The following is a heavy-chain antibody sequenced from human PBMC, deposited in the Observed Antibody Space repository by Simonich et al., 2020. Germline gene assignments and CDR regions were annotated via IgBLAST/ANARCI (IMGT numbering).Heavy chain of an antibody. CDR3: ARNRGTGVPMDY. CDR2: ISSRSSYI. J-gene: IGHJ4*02. V-gene: IGHV3-21*01. D-gene: IGHD7-27*01. Sequence: EVQLVESGGGLVKPGGSLRLSCAASGFNFSSYSMNWVRQAPGKELEWISSISSRSSYIDYSNSVKGRFTISRDNAKNSLYLQMNSLKAEDTAVYYCARNRGTGVPMDYWGQGTLVTVSS. CDR1: GFNFSSYS.